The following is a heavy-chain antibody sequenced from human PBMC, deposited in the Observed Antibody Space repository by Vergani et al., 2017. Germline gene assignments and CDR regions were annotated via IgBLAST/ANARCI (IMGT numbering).Heavy chain of an antibody. J-gene: IGHJ4*02. CDR2: IDRDGSER. D-gene: IGHD5-24*01. CDR1: GFTFSDYW. Sequence: QLVESGGILVQPGGSLRLSCAVSGFTFSDYWMAWVRQGPGKGLEWVANIDRDGSERIYLDSLRGRFTISRDNAKSSLFLQMDSLRVEDTALYYCVRNGETASNSDYVDDWGQGTHVTVSS. CDR3: VRNGETASNSDYVDD. V-gene: IGHV3-7*01.